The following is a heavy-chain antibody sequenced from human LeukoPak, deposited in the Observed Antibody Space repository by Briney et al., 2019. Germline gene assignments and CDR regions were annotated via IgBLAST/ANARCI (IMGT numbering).Heavy chain of an antibody. D-gene: IGHD5-18*01. CDR2: IYYSGST. CDR1: GGSISSYY. V-gene: IGHV4-59*01. Sequence: PSETLSLTCTVSGGSISSYYWSWIRQPAGKGLEWIGYIYYSGSTNYNPSLKSRVTISVDTSKNQFSLKLSSVTAADTAVYYCARDNGYSYGYWANWFDPWGQGTLVTVSS. CDR3: ARDNGYSYGYWANWFDP. J-gene: IGHJ5*02.